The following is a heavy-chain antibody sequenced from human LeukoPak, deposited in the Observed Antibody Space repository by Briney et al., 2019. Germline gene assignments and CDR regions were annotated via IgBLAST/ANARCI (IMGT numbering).Heavy chain of an antibody. CDR3: ARVGRGDHTWGSYYFDH. CDR2: ISYSGST. V-gene: IGHV4-59*01. J-gene: IGHJ4*02. CDR1: GDSISSYH. Sequence: PSETLSLTCTVSGDSISSYHWSWIRQPLGKGLEWIGYISYSGSTNYNPSLKSRVTISVDTSKNQFSLKLSSVTAADTAVYYCARVGRGDHTWGSYYFDHWGQGTLVTVSS. D-gene: IGHD3-16*01.